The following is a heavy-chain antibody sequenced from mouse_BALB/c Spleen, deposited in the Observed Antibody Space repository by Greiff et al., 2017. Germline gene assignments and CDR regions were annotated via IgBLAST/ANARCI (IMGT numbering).Heavy chain of an antibody. V-gene: IGHV3-2*02. CDR2: ISYSGST. CDR1: GYSITSDYA. J-gene: IGHJ4*01. D-gene: IGHD2-13*01. Sequence: VQLKESGPGLVKPSQSLSLTCTVTGYSITSDYAWNWIRQFPGNKLEWMGYISYSGSTSYNPSLKSRISITRDTSKNQFFLQLNSVTTEDTATYYGARSGTRSPYYAMDYWGQGTSVTVSS. CDR3: ARSGTRSPYYAMDY.